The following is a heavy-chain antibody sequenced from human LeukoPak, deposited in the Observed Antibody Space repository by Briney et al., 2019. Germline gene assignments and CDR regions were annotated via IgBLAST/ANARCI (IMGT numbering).Heavy chain of an antibody. J-gene: IGHJ4*02. CDR3: AKDSYCSGGSCYSIDY. CDR1: GFTFSSYA. Sequence: PGGSLRLSCAASGFTFSSYAMHWVRQAPGKGLEYVSAISSNGGSTYYANSVKGRFTISRDNSKNTLYLQMGSLRAEDTAVYYCAKDSYCSGGSCYSIDYWGQGTLVTVSS. D-gene: IGHD2-15*01. V-gene: IGHV3-64*01. CDR2: ISSNGGST.